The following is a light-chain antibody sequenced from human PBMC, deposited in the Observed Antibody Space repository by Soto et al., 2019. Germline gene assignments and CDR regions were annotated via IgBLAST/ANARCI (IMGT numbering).Light chain of an antibody. V-gene: IGKV1-5*01. CDR3: QQYNSYSLLFT. J-gene: IGKJ3*01. CDR1: QSISSW. CDR2: DAS. Sequence: DIQMTQSPSTLSASVGDRVTITCRASQSISSWLAWYQQKPGKAPKLLIYDASSLESGVPSRFSDSGSGTEFTLTISSLQPDDFATYYCQQYNSYSLLFTFGPGTKVDIK.